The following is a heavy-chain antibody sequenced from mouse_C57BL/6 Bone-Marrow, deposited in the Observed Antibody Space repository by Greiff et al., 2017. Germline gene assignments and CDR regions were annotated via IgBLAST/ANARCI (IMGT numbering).Heavy chain of an antibody. CDR2: IRNKANNHAT. J-gene: IGHJ2*01. Sequence: EVKLEESGGGLVQPGGSMKLSCAASGFTFSDAWMDWVRQSSEKGLEWVAEIRNKANNHATYYAESVKGRFTISIDDSKSSVYLQMNSLRAEDTGIYYCTRRGTTVVVPFDYWGQGTTLTVSS. D-gene: IGHD1-1*01. V-gene: IGHV6-6*01. CDR3: TRRGTTVVVPFDY. CDR1: GFTFSDAW.